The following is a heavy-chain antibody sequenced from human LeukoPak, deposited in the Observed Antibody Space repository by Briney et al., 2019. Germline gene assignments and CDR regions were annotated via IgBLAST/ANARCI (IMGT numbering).Heavy chain of an antibody. Sequence: SETLSLTCAVYGGSFSGYYWSWIRQPPGKGLEWIGEINHSGSTNYNPSLKSRVTISVDTSKNQFSLKLSFVTAADTAVYYCARDRGRDGYNYVDYWGQGTLVTVSS. D-gene: IGHD5-24*01. V-gene: IGHV4-34*01. J-gene: IGHJ4*02. CDR1: GGSFSGYY. CDR3: ARDRGRDGYNYVDY. CDR2: INHSGST.